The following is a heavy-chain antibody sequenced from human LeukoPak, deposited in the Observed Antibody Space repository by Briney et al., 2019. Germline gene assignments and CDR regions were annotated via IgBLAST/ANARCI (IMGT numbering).Heavy chain of an antibody. J-gene: IGHJ4*02. V-gene: IGHV4-61*01. CDR3: ARFYGRPATR. CDR1: CGSVSSGSYS. CDR2: IYYSGST. D-gene: IGHD3-10*01. Sequence: SETLSLTCTVSCGSVSSGSYSWSWIRQPPGKGLGWIGYIYYSGSTNYNPSLKSRVTISVDTPKNQFSLKLSSVTAADTAVYYCARFYGRPATRWGQGTLVTVSS.